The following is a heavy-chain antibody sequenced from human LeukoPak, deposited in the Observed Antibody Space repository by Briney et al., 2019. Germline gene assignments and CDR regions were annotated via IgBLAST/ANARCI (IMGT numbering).Heavy chain of an antibody. D-gene: IGHD6-13*01. CDR2: SIPIFGTA. Sequence: SVQVSCKASGGTCSSYAISWVRQAPGQGLEWMGGSIPIFGTANYAQKFQGRVTITTDESTSTAYMELSSLRSEDTAVYYCASTGAAAVDGPFDYWGQGTLVTVSS. CDR3: ASTGAAAVDGPFDY. CDR1: GGTCSSYA. J-gene: IGHJ4*02. V-gene: IGHV1-69*05.